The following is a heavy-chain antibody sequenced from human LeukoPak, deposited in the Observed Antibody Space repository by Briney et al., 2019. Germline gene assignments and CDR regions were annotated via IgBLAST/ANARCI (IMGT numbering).Heavy chain of an antibody. V-gene: IGHV3-48*01. CDR3: ARDLSVLLWFGELRQFDY. D-gene: IGHD3-10*01. CDR1: GFTFSSYS. CDR2: ISSSSTTI. J-gene: IGHJ4*02. Sequence: GGSLRLSCAASGFTFSSYSMMWVRQAPGKGLEWVSYISSSSTTIHYADSVKGRFTISRNNAKNSVYLQMNSLRAEDTAVYYCARDLSVLLWFGELRQFDYWGQGTLVTVSS.